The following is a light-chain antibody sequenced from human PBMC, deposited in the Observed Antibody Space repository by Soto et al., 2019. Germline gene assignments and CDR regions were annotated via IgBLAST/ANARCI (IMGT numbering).Light chain of an antibody. J-gene: IGLJ1*01. V-gene: IGLV2-23*01. CDR1: SSDVGSYNL. CDR3: CSYAGNSDV. CDR2: EGS. Sequence: QSALTQPASVSGSPGQSITISCTGTSSDVGSYNLVSWYQQHPGKAPKLMIYEGSKRPSGVSSRFSGSKSGNTASLTISGLQAEDEADYYCCSYAGNSDVFGTGTKVTAL.